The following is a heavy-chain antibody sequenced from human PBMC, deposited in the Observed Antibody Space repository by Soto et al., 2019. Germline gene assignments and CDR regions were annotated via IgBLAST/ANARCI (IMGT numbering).Heavy chain of an antibody. CDR2: ISSSGSTI. CDR3: ARGGASVTTPFDY. V-gene: IGHV3-11*01. Sequence: QVQLVESGGGLFKPGGSLRLSCAASGFAFSDPYMSWIRQAPGKGLEWISYISSSGSTIYYADSVKGRFTISRDNAKKSLYLQMDSLTADDTAVYYCARGGASVTTPFDYWGQGTQVTVSS. D-gene: IGHD4-17*01. CDR1: GFAFSDPY. J-gene: IGHJ4*02.